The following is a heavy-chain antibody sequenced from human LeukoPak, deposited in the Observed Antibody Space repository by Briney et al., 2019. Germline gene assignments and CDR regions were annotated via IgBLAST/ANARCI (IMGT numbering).Heavy chain of an antibody. V-gene: IGHV3-23*01. J-gene: IGHJ5*02. Sequence: GGSLRLSCEASGFPFNNYVMTWVRQAPGKGLEWVSGISGSGGTTNYADSVKGRFSISRDNSKNMVYLQMGSLRAEDTAIYYCAKDGPSGGVEGNWFDPWGQGTLVTVSS. CDR1: GFPFNNYV. D-gene: IGHD1-26*01. CDR3: AKDGPSGGVEGNWFDP. CDR2: ISGSGGTT.